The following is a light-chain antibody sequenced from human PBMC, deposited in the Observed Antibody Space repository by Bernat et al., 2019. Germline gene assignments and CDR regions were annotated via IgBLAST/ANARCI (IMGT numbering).Light chain of an antibody. CDR3: QQYGNSPPAYT. V-gene: IGKV3-20*01. CDR1: QSVSSSY. J-gene: IGKJ2*01. CDR2: GTS. Sequence: EIVLTQSPVTLSLSPGETATLSCRASQSVSSSYLAWYQQKPGQAPRLLIYGTSSRATGIPDRFSGSVSGTDFTLTISRLEPEDFAVYYCQQYGNSPPAYTFGQGTKLEIQ.